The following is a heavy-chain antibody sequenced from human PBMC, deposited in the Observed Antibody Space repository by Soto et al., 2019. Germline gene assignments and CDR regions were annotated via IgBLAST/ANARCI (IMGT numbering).Heavy chain of an antibody. Sequence: GASVKVSCKASGGTFSSYAISWVRQAPGQGLEWMGGIIPLFGTANYAQKFQGRVTITADESTSTAYMELSSLRSEDTAVYYCAVRKRWVDIVVVPAAGYYYYYGMDVWGQGTTVTVSS. J-gene: IGHJ6*02. CDR1: GGTFSSYA. CDR3: AVRKRWVDIVVVPAAGYYYYYGMDV. CDR2: IIPLFGTA. V-gene: IGHV1-69*13. D-gene: IGHD2-2*01.